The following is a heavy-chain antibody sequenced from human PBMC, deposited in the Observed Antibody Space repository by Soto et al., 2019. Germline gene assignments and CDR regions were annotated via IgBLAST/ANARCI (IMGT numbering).Heavy chain of an antibody. CDR1: GGSISSSNW. D-gene: IGHD6-19*01. Sequence: SETLSLTCAVLGGSISSSNWWRWVRQPPGKGLEWIGEIYHSGSTNYNPSLKSRVTISVDKSKNQFSLKLSSVTAADTAVYYCARAGIAVAGSFDYWGQGTRVTVSS. CDR3: ARAGIAVAGSFDY. V-gene: IGHV4-4*02. J-gene: IGHJ4*02. CDR2: IYHSGST.